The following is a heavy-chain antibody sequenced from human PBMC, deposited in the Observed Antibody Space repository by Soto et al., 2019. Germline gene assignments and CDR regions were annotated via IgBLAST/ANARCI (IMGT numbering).Heavy chain of an antibody. V-gene: IGHV5-51*01. CDR3: ARRPPISSASDRLEP. D-gene: IGHD6-19*01. Sequence: GESLKISCKASGYSFTGNWIAWVRQMPGKGLELMGIIFPGDSDTRYSPSFQGQVTISVDTSTTTAYLQWSSLKASDTATYYCARRPPISSASDRLEPWGQAIQVSVTS. CDR1: GYSFTGNW. J-gene: IGHJ5*02. CDR2: IFPGDSDT.